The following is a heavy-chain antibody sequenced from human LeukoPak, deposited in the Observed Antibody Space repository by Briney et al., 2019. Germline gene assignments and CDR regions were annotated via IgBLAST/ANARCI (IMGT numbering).Heavy chain of an antibody. CDR2: INHSGST. CDR1: GGSFSGYY. J-gene: IGHJ4*02. V-gene: IGHV4-34*01. D-gene: IGHD3-22*01. CDR3: VTYYFDSSGPKKNY. Sequence: SETLSLTCAVYGGSFSGYYWSWIRQPPGKGLEWIGEINHSGSTNYNPSLKSRVTVSVDTSKKQFSLKLSSVTAADTAVYYCVTYYFDSSGPKKNYWGQGTLVTVSS.